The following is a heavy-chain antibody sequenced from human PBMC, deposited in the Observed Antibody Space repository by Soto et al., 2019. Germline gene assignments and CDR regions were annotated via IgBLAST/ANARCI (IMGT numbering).Heavy chain of an antibody. V-gene: IGHV3-72*01. D-gene: IGHD1-26*01. CDR1: GFTLSDHY. J-gene: IGHJ4*02. CDR3: ARWVSGSPDN. Sequence: EVQLVESGGGLVQPGGSLRLSCAASGFTLSDHYMDWVRQAPGKGLEWVGRTKNKANRNTTEYAASVNGRFTISRDDSKNSLYLQMNSLKTDDTAVYYCARWVSGSPDNWGQGTLVTVSS. CDR2: TKNKANRNTT.